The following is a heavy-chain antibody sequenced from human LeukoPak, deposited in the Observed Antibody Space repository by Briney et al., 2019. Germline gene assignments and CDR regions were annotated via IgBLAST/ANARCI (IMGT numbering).Heavy chain of an antibody. D-gene: IGHD3-10*01. V-gene: IGHV1-2*02. J-gene: IGHJ4*02. Sequence: ASVTVSCTASGYTFTGYYMHWVRQAPGQGLERMGWINPNSGGTNYAQKFQGRVTMTRDTSISTAYMELSRLRSDDTAVYYCARSRTGSGFLFDYWGQGTLVTVSS. CDR1: GYTFTGYY. CDR2: INPNSGGT. CDR3: ARSRTGSGFLFDY.